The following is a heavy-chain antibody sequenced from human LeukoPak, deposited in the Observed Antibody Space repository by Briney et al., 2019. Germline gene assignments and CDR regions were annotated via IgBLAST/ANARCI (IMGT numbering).Heavy chain of an antibody. V-gene: IGHV1-69*04. CDR2: IIPILGIA. D-gene: IGHD6-19*01. J-gene: IGHJ3*02. Sequence: SVKVSCKASGGTFSSYAISWVRQAPGQGLEWMGRIIPILGIANYAQKFQGRVTITADKSTSTAYMELSSLRSEDTAVYYCARDLSRIAVAGTDRWDIWGQGTMVTVSS. CDR3: ARDLSRIAVAGTDRWDI. CDR1: GGTFSSYA.